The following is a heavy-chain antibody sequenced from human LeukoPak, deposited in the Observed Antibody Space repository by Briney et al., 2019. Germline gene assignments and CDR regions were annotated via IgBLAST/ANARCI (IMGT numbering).Heavy chain of an antibody. V-gene: IGHV1-46*01. J-gene: IGHJ5*02. CDR3: AREGCSGGSCYRNWFGP. Sequence: ASVKVSCKASGYTFTSYYMHWVRQAPGQGLEWMGIINPSGGSTSYAQKFQGRVTMTRDTSTSTVYMELSSLRSEDTAVYYCAREGCSGGSCYRNWFGPWGQGTLVTVSS. D-gene: IGHD2-15*01. CDR2: INPSGGST. CDR1: GYTFTSYY.